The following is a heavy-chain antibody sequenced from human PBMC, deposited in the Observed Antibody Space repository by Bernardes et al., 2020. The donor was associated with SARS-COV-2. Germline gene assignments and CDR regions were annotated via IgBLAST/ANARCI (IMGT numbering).Heavy chain of an antibody. V-gene: IGHV4-59*01. CDR1: GSSISSYY. Sequence: LSLTCPVSGSSISSYYWSWIRQPPGKGLEWIGYIYYSGSTNYNPSLKSRVTISVDTSKNQFSLKLSSVTAADTAVYYCARASGCCSSTSCYLDGWFDPWGQGTLVTVSS. J-gene: IGHJ5*02. CDR2: IYYSGST. D-gene: IGHD2-2*01. CDR3: ARASGCCSSTSCYLDGWFDP.